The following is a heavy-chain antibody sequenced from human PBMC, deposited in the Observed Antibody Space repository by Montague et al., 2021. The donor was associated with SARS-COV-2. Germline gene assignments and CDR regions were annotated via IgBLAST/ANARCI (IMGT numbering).Heavy chain of an antibody. D-gene: IGHD3-16*02. CDR2: ISTSAYTT. V-gene: IGHV3-48*03. CDR3: TRDYRSIVGDGLDI. CDR1: GFTFSNHG. J-gene: IGHJ3*02. Sequence: SLRLSCAASGFTFSNHGMNWVRQAPGKGPEWISYISTSAYTTSYAGSVKGRFTISRDNGKNSLYLQMNSLRVEDTAVYYCTRDYRSIVGDGLDIWGQGTKVTVSS.